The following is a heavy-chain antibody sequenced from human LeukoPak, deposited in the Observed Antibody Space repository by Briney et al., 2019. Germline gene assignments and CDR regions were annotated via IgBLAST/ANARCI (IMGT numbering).Heavy chain of an antibody. Sequence: GGSLRLSCAASGFTFNNYWMTWFRQAPGEGLEWVANIKQDGTEIFYVDSVRGRFIISRDNAENSLYLQMNSLRVEDTAVYYCARNPDGADYWGQGTLVTVSS. D-gene: IGHD3-10*01. CDR2: IKQDGTEI. CDR1: GFTFNNYW. J-gene: IGHJ4*02. CDR3: ARNPDGADY. V-gene: IGHV3-7*01.